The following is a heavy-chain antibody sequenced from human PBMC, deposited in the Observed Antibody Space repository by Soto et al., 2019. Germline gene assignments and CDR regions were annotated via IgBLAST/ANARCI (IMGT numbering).Heavy chain of an antibody. V-gene: IGHV4-34*01. D-gene: IGHD3-22*01. J-gene: IGHJ4*02. CDR2: INHSGST. CDR1: GGSFSCYY. Sequence: ETLSLTCAFYGGSFSCYYWCWIRQPPWKGLEWIGEINHSGSTNYNPSLKSRVTISVDTSKNQFSLKLSSVTAADTAVYYCARARYYPYYHDSSGPWVYWGQGTLVTVS. CDR3: ARARYYPYYHDSSGPWVY.